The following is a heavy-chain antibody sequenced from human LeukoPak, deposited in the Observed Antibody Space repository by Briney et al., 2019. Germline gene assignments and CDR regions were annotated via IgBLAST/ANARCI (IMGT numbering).Heavy chain of an antibody. D-gene: IGHD4-17*01. V-gene: IGHV4-4*07. J-gene: IGHJ3*02. CDR2: IYTSGST. CDR3: ARDWYGDYGDAFDI. CDR1: GGSISSYY. Sequence: KSSETLSLTRTVAGGSISSYYWSWIRQPAGKGMEWIGRIYTSGSTNYNPSLKSRVTMSVDTSKNQFSLKLSSVTAADTAVYYCARDWYGDYGDAFDIWGQGTMVTVSS.